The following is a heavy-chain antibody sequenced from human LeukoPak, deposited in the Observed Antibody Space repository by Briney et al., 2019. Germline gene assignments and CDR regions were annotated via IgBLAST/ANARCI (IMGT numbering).Heavy chain of an antibody. CDR2: IYPGDSDT. V-gene: IGHV5-51*01. CDR1: GYTFTRHW. CDR3: ARGSFSSGWYVGSEFDY. D-gene: IGHD6-19*01. J-gene: IGHJ4*02. Sequence: GESPKISCRGSGYTFTRHWRGWVPQMPGKGREWRGIIYPGDSDTRYSPSFQGQVTISADKSITTAYLQWSSLKASDTAMYYCARGSFSSGWYVGSEFDYWGQGTLVTVSS.